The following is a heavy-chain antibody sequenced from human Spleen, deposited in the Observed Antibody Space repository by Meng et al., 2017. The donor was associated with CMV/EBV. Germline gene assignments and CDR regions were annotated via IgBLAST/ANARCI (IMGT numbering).Heavy chain of an antibody. D-gene: IGHD2-2*01. Sequence: SRYTFTGYYIPWVRQAPGQGVEWRGWKKPKRGETKNVQKFQGRVTMTRDTSIRTAYMELRRLRSDDTAVYYCATYCRSSCYGLFDPWGQGTLVTVSS. CDR3: ATYCRSSCYGLFDP. CDR1: RYTFTGYY. J-gene: IGHJ5*02. CDR2: KKPKRGET. V-gene: IGHV1-2*02.